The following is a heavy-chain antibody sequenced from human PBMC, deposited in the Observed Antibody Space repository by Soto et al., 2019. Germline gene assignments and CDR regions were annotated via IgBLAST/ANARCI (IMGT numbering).Heavy chain of an antibody. CDR1: GYTFTGYY. CDR3: AREDVQTGSTPAFDY. V-gene: IGHV1-69*13. J-gene: IGHJ4*02. CDR2: IIAFSDIV. Sequence: SVKVSCKASGYTFTGYYMHWVRQAPGQRLEWMGGIIAFSDIVNYTQKLQGRVTITADESTNTAYMDLSSLRSEDTAVYYCAREDVQTGSTPAFDYWGQGTLVTVSS. D-gene: IGHD3-9*01.